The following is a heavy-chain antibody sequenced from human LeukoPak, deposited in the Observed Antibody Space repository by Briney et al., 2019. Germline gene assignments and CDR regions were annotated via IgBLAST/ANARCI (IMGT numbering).Heavy chain of an antibody. CDR1: GFTFSSYW. CDR3: ASGGYCSSTSCYRRRGYAFDI. D-gene: IGHD2-2*01. Sequence: GGSLRLSCAASGFTFSSYWMHWVRQAPGKGLAWVSRINSDGSSTSYADSVKGRFTISRDNAKNTLYLQMNSLRAEDTAVYYCASGGYCSSTSCYRRRGYAFDIWGQGTMVTVSS. V-gene: IGHV3-74*01. CDR2: INSDGSST. J-gene: IGHJ3*02.